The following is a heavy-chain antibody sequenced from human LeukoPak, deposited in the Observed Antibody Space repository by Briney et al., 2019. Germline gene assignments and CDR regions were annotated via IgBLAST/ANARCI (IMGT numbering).Heavy chain of an antibody. V-gene: IGHV3-23*01. CDR3: ARVDFWQQLAPRYFDL. D-gene: IGHD6-13*01. J-gene: IGHJ2*01. CDR1: GFTFSSYA. CDR2: ISGSGGST. Sequence: GGSLRLSCAASGFTFSSYAMSWVRQAPGKGLEWVSAISGSGGSTYYADSVKGRFTISRDNAKNSLYLQMNSLRAEDTAVYYCARVDFWQQLAPRYFDLWGRGTLVTVSS.